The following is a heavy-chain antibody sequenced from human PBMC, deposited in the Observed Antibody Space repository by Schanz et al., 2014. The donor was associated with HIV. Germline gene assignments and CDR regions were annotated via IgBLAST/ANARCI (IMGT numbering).Heavy chain of an antibody. J-gene: IGHJ4*02. Sequence: VQLVESGGGVVQPGRSLRLSCAASGFTFSIYTMNWVRQSPGKGLEWVSAISGSGDSTYYADSVKGRFTISRDNSKNTLYLQMNSLRAEDTAVYYCARGDGGYWYYFDYWGQGTLVTVSS. D-gene: IGHD5-12*01. CDR1: GFTFSIYT. V-gene: IGHV3-23*04. CDR2: ISGSGDST. CDR3: ARGDGGYWYYFDY.